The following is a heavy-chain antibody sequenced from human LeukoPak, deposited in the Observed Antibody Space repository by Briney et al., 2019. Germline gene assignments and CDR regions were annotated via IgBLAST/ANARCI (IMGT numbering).Heavy chain of an antibody. CDR3: ARGSTVTYYYMDV. CDR2: IYYSGST. D-gene: IGHD4-17*01. J-gene: IGHJ6*03. Sequence: TPSETLSLTCTVSGGSISSYYWSWIRQPPGKGLEWIGYIYYSGSTHYNPPLKSRVTISVDTSKNQCSLKLSSVTAADTAVYYCARGSTVTYYYMDVWGKGTTVTVSS. CDR1: GGSISSYY. V-gene: IGHV4-59*01.